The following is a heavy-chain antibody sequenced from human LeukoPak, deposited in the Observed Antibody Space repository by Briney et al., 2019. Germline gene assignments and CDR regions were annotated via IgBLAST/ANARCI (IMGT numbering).Heavy chain of an antibody. CDR2: IYYSGST. CDR3: ARVIGGDSFDP. Sequence: SETLSLTCTVSGGSISSSSYYWGWIRQPPGKGLEWIGSIYYSGSTYYNPSLKSRVTISVDTSKNQFSLKLSSVTAADTAVYYCARVIGGDSFDPWAREPWSPSPQ. V-gene: IGHV4-39*01. J-gene: IGHJ5*02. CDR1: GGSISSSSYY. D-gene: IGHD3-16*02.